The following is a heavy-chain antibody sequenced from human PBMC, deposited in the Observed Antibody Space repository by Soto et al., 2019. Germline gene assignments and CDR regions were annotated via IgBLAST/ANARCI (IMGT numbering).Heavy chain of an antibody. J-gene: IGHJ4*02. V-gene: IGHV3-7*01. CDR1: GFTLSSYW. CDR3: ARDTRSGFDS. CDR2: IRHDGSDK. Sequence: EVQLVESGGGLVQPGGSLRLSCTVSGFTLSSYWMSWVRQAPGKRLEWVANIRHDGSDKNYLDSVKGRFSISRDNAKNSLYLQMNSLRAEDTAVYYCARDTRSGFDSWGQGTLVTVSS. D-gene: IGHD3-3*01.